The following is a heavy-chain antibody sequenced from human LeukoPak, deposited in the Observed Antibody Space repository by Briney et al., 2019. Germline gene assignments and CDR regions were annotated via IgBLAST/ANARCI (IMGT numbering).Heavy chain of an antibody. V-gene: IGHV3-73*01. CDR2: IRSKANSYAT. Sequence: GGSLRLSCAASGFTFSSNPMSWVRQAPGKGLEWVGRIRSKANSYATAYAASVKGRFTISRDDSKNTAYLQMNSLKTEDTAVYYCARSYGSGSYYNPGDVWGKGTTVTVSS. CDR3: ARSYGSGSYYNPGDV. D-gene: IGHD3-10*01. J-gene: IGHJ6*04. CDR1: GFTFSSNP.